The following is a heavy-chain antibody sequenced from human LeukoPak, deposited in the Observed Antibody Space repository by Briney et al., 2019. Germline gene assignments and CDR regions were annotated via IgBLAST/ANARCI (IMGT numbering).Heavy chain of an antibody. CDR3: ARPSGYPYYMDV. Sequence: GEALKTSCKGSGYIFTSYWIGWVRQMPGKGLEWKVIIYPGDSDTRYSPSFQGQVTISADKSITTSYLQRSSLKASDTAMYYCARPSGYPYYMDVWGKGTTVTVSS. J-gene: IGHJ6*03. D-gene: IGHD5-12*01. V-gene: IGHV5-51*01. CDR2: IYPGDSDT. CDR1: GYIFTSYW.